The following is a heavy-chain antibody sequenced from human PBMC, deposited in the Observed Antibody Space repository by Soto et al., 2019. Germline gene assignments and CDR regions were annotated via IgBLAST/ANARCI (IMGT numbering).Heavy chain of an antibody. CDR1: GFTFSSYA. V-gene: IGHV4-31*02. D-gene: IGHD1-1*01. CDR2: IYYSGST. CDR3: ARGLTNYNWFDP. Sequence: LRLSCAASGFTFSSYAMSWIRQHPGKGLEWIGYIYYSGSTYYNPSLKSRVTISVDTSKNQFSLKLSSVTAADTAVYYCARGLTNYNWFDPWGQGTLVTVSS. J-gene: IGHJ5*02.